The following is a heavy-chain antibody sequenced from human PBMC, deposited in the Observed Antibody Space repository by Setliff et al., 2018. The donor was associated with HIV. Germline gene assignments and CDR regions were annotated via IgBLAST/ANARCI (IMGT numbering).Heavy chain of an antibody. CDR3: ARDLKRPNSNFWGGYPIPFDS. D-gene: IGHD3-3*01. CDR2: INTNTGNP. CDR1: GYTFTKYA. V-gene: IGHV7-4-1*02. Sequence: ASVKVSCKASGYTFTKYAMNWVRQAPGQGLEWMGWINTNTGNPTYAQGFTGRFVFSLDTSVSTAYLQISSLKAEDTAVYFCARDLKRPNSNFWGGYPIPFDSWGQGTLVTVSS. J-gene: IGHJ4*02.